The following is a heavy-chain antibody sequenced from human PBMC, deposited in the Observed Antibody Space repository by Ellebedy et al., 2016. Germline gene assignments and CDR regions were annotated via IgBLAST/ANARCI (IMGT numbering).Heavy chain of an antibody. J-gene: IGHJ4*02. D-gene: IGHD3-9*01. CDR3: ARAGPYYDILTGYLPYY. CDR2: MSYSGSS. CDR1: GGSISMSSYY. V-gene: IGHV4-61*05. Sequence: SETLSLXXTVSGGSISMSSYYWSWIRQPPGKGLEWIGYMSYSGSSNYNPSLKSRVTISVDTSKNQFSLKLSSVTAADTAVYYCARAGPYYDILTGYLPYYWGQGTLVTVSS.